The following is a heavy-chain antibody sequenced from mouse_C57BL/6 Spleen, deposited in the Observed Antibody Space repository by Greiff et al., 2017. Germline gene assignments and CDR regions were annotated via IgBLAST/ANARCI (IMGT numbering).Heavy chain of an antibody. V-gene: IGHV1-15*01. J-gene: IGHJ3*01. CDR2: IDPETGGT. CDR3: TPSGYYGSSYSWFAY. CDR1: GYTFTDYE. Sequence: VQLQQSGAELVRPGASVTLSCKASGYTFTDYEMHWVKQTPVHGLEWIGAIDPETGGTAYNQKFKGKAILTADKSSSTAYMELRSLTSEDSAVYYCTPSGYYGSSYSWFAYWGQGTLVTVSA. D-gene: IGHD1-1*01.